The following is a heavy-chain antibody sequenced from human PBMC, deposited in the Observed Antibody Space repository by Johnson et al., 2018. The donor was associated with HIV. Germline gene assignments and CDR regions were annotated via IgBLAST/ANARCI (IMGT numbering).Heavy chain of an antibody. J-gene: IGHJ3*02. Sequence: QVQLVESGGGVVQPGGSLRLSCAASGFTFSSYGMDWVRQVPGKGLEWVAAISYDGSSKYFADSVKGRFTISRDNSKNSLYLQMNSLRAEDTAVYYCARQLVSDAFDIWGQGTMVTVSS. V-gene: IGHV3-30*03. CDR1: GFTFSSYG. CDR2: ISYDGSSK. CDR3: ARQLVSDAFDI. D-gene: IGHD1-1*01.